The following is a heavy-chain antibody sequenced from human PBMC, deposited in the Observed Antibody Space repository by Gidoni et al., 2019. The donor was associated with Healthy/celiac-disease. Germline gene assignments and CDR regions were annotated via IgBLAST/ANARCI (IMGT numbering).Heavy chain of an antibody. V-gene: IGHV1-18*01. J-gene: IGHJ6*02. CDR3: ARDSEVVPAALYYYYYGMDV. CDR2: ISAYNGNT. CDR1: GYTFTSYG. D-gene: IGHD2-2*01. Sequence: QVQLVQSGAEVKKPGASVTVACKASGYTFTSYGISWVRQAPGQGLEWMGWISAYNGNTNYAQKLQGRVTMTTDTSTSTAYMELRSLRSDDTAVYYCARDSEVVPAALYYYYYGMDVWGQGTTVTVSS.